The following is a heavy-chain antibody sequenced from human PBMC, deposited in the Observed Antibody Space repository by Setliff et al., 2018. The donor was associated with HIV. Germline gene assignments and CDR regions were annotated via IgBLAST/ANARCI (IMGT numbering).Heavy chain of an antibody. Sequence: SETLSLTCTVSGGSISSNNYYWGWIRQPPGKGLEWIGSIFYSETVYYGGRTYYSPSLKSRVTILVDTSKSQFSLKLSSVTAADTAVYYCAVGPRWLPTYFHYWGQGTLVTVSS. CDR1: GGSISSNNYY. J-gene: IGHJ4*02. CDR2: IFYSETVYYGGRT. CDR3: AVGPRWLPTYFHY. V-gene: IGHV4-39*07. D-gene: IGHD6-19*01.